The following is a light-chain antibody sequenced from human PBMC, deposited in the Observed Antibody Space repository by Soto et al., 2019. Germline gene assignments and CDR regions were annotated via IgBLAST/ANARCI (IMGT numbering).Light chain of an antibody. Sequence: IVMTEAASTLSVTPWESATLSFIASQSVSSDLSSYQQKPAQPPSLLIYAASTSATSIPARFSGSGSGTEFTLTIISLQSEDFAVYYYPHYDNSPLPFGQGTKVDI. J-gene: IGKJ1*01. V-gene: IGKV3-15*01. CDR1: QSVSSD. CDR3: PHYDNSPLP. CDR2: AAS.